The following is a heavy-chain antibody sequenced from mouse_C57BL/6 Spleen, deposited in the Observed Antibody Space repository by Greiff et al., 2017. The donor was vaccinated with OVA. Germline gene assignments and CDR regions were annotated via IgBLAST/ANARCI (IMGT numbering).Heavy chain of an antibody. D-gene: IGHD6-1*01. CDR1: GFTFSDYG. Sequence: DVKLVESGGGLVKPGGSLKLSCAASGFTFSDYGMHWVRQAPEKGLEWVAYISSGSSTIYYADTVKGRFTISRDNAKNTLFLQMTSLRSEDTAMYYCARGLFYRTVYYFDYWGQGTTLTVSS. V-gene: IGHV5-17*01. J-gene: IGHJ2*01. CDR2: ISSGSSTI. CDR3: ARGLFYRTVYYFDY.